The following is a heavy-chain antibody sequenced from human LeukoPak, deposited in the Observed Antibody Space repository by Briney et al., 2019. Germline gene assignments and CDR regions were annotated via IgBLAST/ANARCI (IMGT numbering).Heavy chain of an antibody. V-gene: IGHV5-51*01. CDR2: IYPADSDT. CDR1: GYSFANYW. CDR3: ARGPDKSRWTNYYYYGMDV. Sequence: GESLKISCKGSGYSFANYWIAWVRQMPGKGLEWMGIIYPADSDTKYSPSFQGQVTISADKSISTAHLQWSGLKVSDSAIYYCARGPDKSRWTNYYYYGMDVWGQGTTVTVSS. J-gene: IGHJ6*02. D-gene: IGHD6-13*01.